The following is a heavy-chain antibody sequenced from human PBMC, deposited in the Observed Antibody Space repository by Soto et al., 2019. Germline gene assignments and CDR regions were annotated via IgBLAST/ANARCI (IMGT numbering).Heavy chain of an antibody. V-gene: IGHV3-74*01. J-gene: IGHJ6*02. CDR1: GFSVKRYW. D-gene: IGHD3-3*01. Sequence: GWSLRLSCGASGFSVKRYWMHWVRQAPGKGLVWLSRFGGDENYTDYADSVRGRFTISRDIAKNTIYLQMNSLRAEDTAVYYCGKGKELGVVRYGLDAWGQGTTVTVSS. CDR3: GKGKELGVVRYGLDA. CDR2: FGGDENYT.